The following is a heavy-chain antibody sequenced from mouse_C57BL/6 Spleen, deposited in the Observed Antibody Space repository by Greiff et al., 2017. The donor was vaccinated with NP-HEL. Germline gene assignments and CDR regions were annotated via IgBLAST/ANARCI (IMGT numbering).Heavy chain of an antibody. CDR1: GYSITSDY. J-gene: IGHJ2*01. V-gene: IGHV3-8*01. CDR3: ARYKALYGSSYVHFDY. Sequence: EVKLMESGPGLAKPSQTLSLTCSVTGYSITSDYWNWIRKFPGNKLEYMGYISYSGSTYYNPSLKSRISITRDTSKNQYYLQLNSVTTEDTATYYCARYKALYGSSYVHFDYWGQGTTLTVSS. D-gene: IGHD1-1*01. CDR2: ISYSGST.